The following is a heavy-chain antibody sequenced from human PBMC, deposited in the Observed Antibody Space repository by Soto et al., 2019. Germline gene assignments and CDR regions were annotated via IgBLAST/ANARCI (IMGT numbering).Heavy chain of an antibody. CDR2: INQDGSEK. J-gene: IGHJ4*02. V-gene: IGHV3-7*04. D-gene: IGHD1-26*01. Sequence: EVQLLEPGGGLVQPGGSLRLSCAASGFTFSSFFMSWVRQAPGEGLEWVAHINQDGSEKYYVDSVKGRFTISRDNAKESLYLHMIGLCPADPARNYCSGGVGDAFWGQGTLVTVSS. CDR1: GFTFSSFF. CDR3: SGGVGDAF.